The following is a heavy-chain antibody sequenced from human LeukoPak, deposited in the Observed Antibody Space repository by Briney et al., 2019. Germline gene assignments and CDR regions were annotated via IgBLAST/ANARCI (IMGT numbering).Heavy chain of an antibody. V-gene: IGHV3-7*01. Sequence: PGGSLRLSCAASGFTFSSYWMSWVRQAPGKGLEWVANIKQDGSEKYYVDSVKGRFTISRDNAKNSLYLQMNSLRAEDTAVYYCARDGNPYFEWSFDYWGQGTLVVVYS. CDR2: IKQDGSEK. CDR1: GFTFSSYW. D-gene: IGHD3-9*01. CDR3: ARDGNPYFEWSFDY. J-gene: IGHJ4*02.